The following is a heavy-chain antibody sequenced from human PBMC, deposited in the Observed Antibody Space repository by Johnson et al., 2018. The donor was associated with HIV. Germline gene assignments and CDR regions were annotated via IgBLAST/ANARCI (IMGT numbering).Heavy chain of an antibody. CDR1: GFTFSSYA. J-gene: IGHJ3*02. CDR2: IPYDGSNK. CDR3: AREAWGFGERVDAFDI. V-gene: IGHV3-30*14. D-gene: IGHD3-10*01. Sequence: QVQLVESGGGVVQPGRSLRLSCAASGFTFSSYAMHWVRQAPGKGLEWVAVIPYDGSNKYYADSVKGRFTISRDNSKNTLYLQRNSLRAEDTAVYYCAREAWGFGERVDAFDIWGQGTMVTVSS.